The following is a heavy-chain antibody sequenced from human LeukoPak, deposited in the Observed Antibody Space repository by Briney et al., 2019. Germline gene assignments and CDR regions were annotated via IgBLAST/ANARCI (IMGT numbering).Heavy chain of an antibody. Sequence: SETLSLTCTVSGYSISSGYYWGWIRQPPGKGLEWIGSIYHSGSTYYNPSLKSRVTISVDTFKNQFSLKLSSVTAADTAVYYCAREGGGYGSGSYGWFDPWGQGTLVTVSS. V-gene: IGHV4-38-2*02. D-gene: IGHD3-10*01. CDR3: AREGGGYGSGSYGWFDP. CDR2: IYHSGST. J-gene: IGHJ5*02. CDR1: GYSISSGYY.